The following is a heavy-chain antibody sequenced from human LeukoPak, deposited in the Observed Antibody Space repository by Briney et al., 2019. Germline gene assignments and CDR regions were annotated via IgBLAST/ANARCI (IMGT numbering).Heavy chain of an antibody. J-gene: IGHJ4*02. CDR3: ARRRGWKQQLVYFDY. V-gene: IGHV4-59*08. CDR1: GGSITSYY. CDR2: LFHSGTR. D-gene: IGHD6-13*01. Sequence: SETLSLTCTVSGGSITSYYWSWIRQPPGKGLEWIGYLFHSGTRRYNPSLKSRVTISADTTKNQIFLTLSSTTAADTAVYYCARRRGWKQQLVYFDYWGQGTLATVSS.